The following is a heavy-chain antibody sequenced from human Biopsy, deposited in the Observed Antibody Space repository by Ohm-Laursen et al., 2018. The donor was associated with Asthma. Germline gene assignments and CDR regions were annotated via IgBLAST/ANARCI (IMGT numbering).Heavy chain of an antibody. Sequence: SLRLSCTASGFTFSHYNMNWVRQAPGKGLEWVSGISTSGGSKYYADSVKGRFTLSRDNSKTTLSLQMNSLTEGDTAVYYCVKALGGGDGFDVWGLGTTVTVSS. CDR2: ISTSGGSK. V-gene: IGHV3-23*01. J-gene: IGHJ3*01. CDR3: VKALGGGDGFDV. CDR1: GFTFSHYN.